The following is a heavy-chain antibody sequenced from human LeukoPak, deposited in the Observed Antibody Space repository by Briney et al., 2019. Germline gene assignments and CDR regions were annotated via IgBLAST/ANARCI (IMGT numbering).Heavy chain of an antibody. D-gene: IGHD4-17*01. CDR1: GFPFSIFS. Sequence: QSGGSLRLSCPASGFPFSIFSTHWARQPPAKGLVWVSRINGEGSRKNYADSGKGRFTIQRDNAEHTLYLQMNGVIPDHTPVSSCAGDYGIDDWGQGTLVTVSS. CDR2: INGEGSRK. J-gene: IGHJ4*02. V-gene: IGHV3-74*01. CDR3: AGDYGIDD.